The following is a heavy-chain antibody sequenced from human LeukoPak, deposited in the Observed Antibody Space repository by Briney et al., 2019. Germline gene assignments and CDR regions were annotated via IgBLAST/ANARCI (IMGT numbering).Heavy chain of an antibody. Sequence: SETLSLTCTVSGGSISSYYWSWIRQPAGKRLEWIGRIYISGSTNYNPSLKSRVTTSVDTSKNHFSLKLSSVTAADTAVYYCARAIAVAGDFDYWGQGTLVTVSS. CDR1: GGSISSYY. D-gene: IGHD6-19*01. CDR3: ARAIAVAGDFDY. CDR2: IYISGST. J-gene: IGHJ4*02. V-gene: IGHV4-4*07.